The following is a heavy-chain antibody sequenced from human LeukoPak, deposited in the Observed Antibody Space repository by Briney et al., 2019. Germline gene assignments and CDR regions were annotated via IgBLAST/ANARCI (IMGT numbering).Heavy chain of an antibody. J-gene: IGHJ4*02. Sequence: GGSLRLSCAASGFTFSSYAMSWVRQAPGKGLEWVSAISGSGGSTYCADSVKGRFTISRDNSKNTLYLQMNSLRAEDTAVYYCAKVLYYYDSSGYCMDYWGQGTLVTVSS. D-gene: IGHD3-22*01. CDR3: AKVLYYYDSSGYCMDY. CDR1: GFTFSSYA. V-gene: IGHV3-23*01. CDR2: ISGSGGST.